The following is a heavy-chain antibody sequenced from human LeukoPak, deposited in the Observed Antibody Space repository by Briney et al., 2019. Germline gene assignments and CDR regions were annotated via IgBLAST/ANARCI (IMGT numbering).Heavy chain of an antibody. CDR2: LSTSGGNI. CDR3: AKASRPYSSGWYYFEY. V-gene: IGHV3-23*01. Sequence: GGSLRLSCAASGFTFSSYVMSWVRQAPGKGLEWVSSLSTSGGNIYYADSVKGRFTISRDNSKNTLYLQMNSLRAEDTAVYYCAKASRPYSSGWYYFEYWGQGTLVTVSS. D-gene: IGHD6-19*01. CDR1: GFTFSSYV. J-gene: IGHJ4*02.